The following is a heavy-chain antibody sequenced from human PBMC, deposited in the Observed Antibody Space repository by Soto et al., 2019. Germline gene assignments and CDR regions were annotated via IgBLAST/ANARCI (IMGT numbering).Heavy chain of an antibody. CDR3: TRGPRSTSTGTGAF. CDR2: INDDGSST. D-gene: IGHD1-1*01. CDR1: GFTFSIYL. Sequence: PGGSLRLSCAASGFTFSIYLMHWVRQVPGKGPEWVSRINDDGSSTNYADSVKGRFTISRDNAKNTLYLQMNDLRAEDTAVYYCTRGPRSTSTGTGAFWGQGTLVTVX. V-gene: IGHV3-74*01. J-gene: IGHJ4*02.